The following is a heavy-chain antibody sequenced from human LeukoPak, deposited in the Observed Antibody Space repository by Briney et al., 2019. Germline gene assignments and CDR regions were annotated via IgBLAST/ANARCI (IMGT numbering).Heavy chain of an antibody. CDR2: INPSAGST. J-gene: IGHJ4*02. CDR3: AQAEGIPGTTWGANFHY. CDR1: GYTFTRYY. D-gene: IGHD1-20*01. Sequence: ASVKVSCKASGYTFTRYYMRWVRQAPGQGLEWMGIINPSAGSTVYAQKFQGRVTMTRDMSTSTVYMDLSSLRYEDTALYYCAQAEGIPGTTWGANFHYWGQGPLVTVSS. V-gene: IGHV1-46*01.